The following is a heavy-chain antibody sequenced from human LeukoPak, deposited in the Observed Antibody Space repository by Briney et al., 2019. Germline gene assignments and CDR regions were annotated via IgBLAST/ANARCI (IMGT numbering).Heavy chain of an antibody. Sequence: SETLSLTCTVSGYSISSGYCWGWIRQPPGKGLEWIGCIYHSVSTNYNPSLKSRVTISVDTSKNQFSLKLSSVTAADTAVYYCARQVDYYDSSGYYDYWGQGTLVTVSS. CDR1: GYSISSGYC. V-gene: IGHV4-38-2*02. CDR3: ARQVDYYDSSGYYDY. D-gene: IGHD3-22*01. CDR2: IYHSVST. J-gene: IGHJ4*02.